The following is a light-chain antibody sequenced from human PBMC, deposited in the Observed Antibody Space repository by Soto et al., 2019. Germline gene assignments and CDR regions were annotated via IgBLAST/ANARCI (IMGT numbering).Light chain of an antibody. CDR3: QQYGSSPFT. J-gene: IGKJ3*01. CDR2: FAS. Sequence: EIVMTQSPATLSVSPGERATLSCRASQSVSSKLAWFQQKPGQAPRLLIYFASTRATDIPARFSGSGSGTEFTLTISSLQSEDFAVYHCQQYGSSPFTFGPGTKVDIK. V-gene: IGKV3-15*01. CDR1: QSVSSK.